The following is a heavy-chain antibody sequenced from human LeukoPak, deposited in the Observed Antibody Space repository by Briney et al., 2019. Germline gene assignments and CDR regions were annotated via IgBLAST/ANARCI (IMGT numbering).Heavy chain of an antibody. Sequence: PGGSLRLSCAASGFTFDDYAMHWVRQAPGKGLEWVSGISWNSGSIGYADSVKGRFTISRDNAKSSLYLQMNSLRAEDTALYYCAKDYGSGSYYNWLFDYWGQGTLVTVSS. CDR3: AKDYGSGSYYNWLFDY. V-gene: IGHV3-9*01. CDR1: GFTFDDYA. CDR2: ISWNSGSI. J-gene: IGHJ4*02. D-gene: IGHD3-10*01.